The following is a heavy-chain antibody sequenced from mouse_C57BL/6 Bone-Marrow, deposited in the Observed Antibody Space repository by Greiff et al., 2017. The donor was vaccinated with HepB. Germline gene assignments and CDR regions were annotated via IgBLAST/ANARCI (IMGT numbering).Heavy chain of an antibody. CDR1: GYTFTSYG. J-gene: IGHJ3*01. Sequence: QVQLQHSGAELARPGASVKLSCKASGYTFTSYGISWVKQRTGQGLEWIGEIYPRSGNTYYNEKFKGKATLTADKSSSTAYMELRSLTSEDSAVYFCASPCFAYWGQGTLVTVSA. CDR3: ASPCFAY. CDR2: IYPRSGNT. V-gene: IGHV1-81*01.